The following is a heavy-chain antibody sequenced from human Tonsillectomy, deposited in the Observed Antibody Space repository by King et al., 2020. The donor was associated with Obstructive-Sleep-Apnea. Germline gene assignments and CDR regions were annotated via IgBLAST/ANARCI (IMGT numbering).Heavy chain of an antibody. CDR2: IWYSGST. Sequence: LQLQESGPGLVKPSETLSLTCTVSGGSISSSSYYWGWIRQPPGKGLEWIGSIWYSGSTYSNPSLTSRLPMSVDTSKNQLSLKLSSVTAADTAVYYCAIYFLLWFGASTYYSYGMDVWGQGTPVTVSS. D-gene: IGHD3-10*01. J-gene: IGHJ6*02. V-gene: IGHV4-39*07. CDR1: GGSISSSSYY. CDR3: AIYFLLWFGASTYYSYGMDV.